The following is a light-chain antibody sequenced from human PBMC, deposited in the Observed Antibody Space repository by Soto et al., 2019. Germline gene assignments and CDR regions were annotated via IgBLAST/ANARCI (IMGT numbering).Light chain of an antibody. CDR2: EGS. Sequence: QSVLTQPASVSGSPGQSITISCTGTSSDVASYNLVSWYQRHPDKAPKLMIYEGSKRPSGVSNRFSGSKSGNTASLTISGLQAEDEVDYYCSSYAGSTTWVVFGGGTKLTVL. J-gene: IGLJ2*01. CDR1: SSDVASYNL. CDR3: SSYAGSTTWVV. V-gene: IGLV2-23*01.